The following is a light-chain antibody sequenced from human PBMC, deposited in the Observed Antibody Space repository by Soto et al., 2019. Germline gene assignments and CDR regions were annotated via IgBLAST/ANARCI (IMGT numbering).Light chain of an antibody. CDR2: DAS. CDR3: QLRSNWPPTCT. CDR1: QSVTSY. Sequence: EVVLTQSAAPLYLSPGERATLSCRANQSVTSYLAWNQQKPGQAPRLLIYDASNRAKGIPARFSGSGYGTDFTLTISNLEPEDFAVDYCQLRSNWPPTCTFGQGPRLEI. J-gene: IGKJ2*02. V-gene: IGKV3-11*01.